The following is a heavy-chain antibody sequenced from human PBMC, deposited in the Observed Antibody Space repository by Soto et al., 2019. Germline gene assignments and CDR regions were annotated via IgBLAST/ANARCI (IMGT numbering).Heavy chain of an antibody. V-gene: IGHV4-39*02. J-gene: IGHJ5*01. Sequence: PSETLSLTCDVSGASISTSYFYWTWIRQPPGKGLEWIGSIYHSGTTYYSPSLRSRVTMFLDTSKNHFSLNLSSVTAADTAIYYCAASSGYHVRPPWFHPWGQGTLVTVSS. CDR2: IYHSGTT. D-gene: IGHD3-22*01. CDR3: AASSGYHVRPPWFHP. CDR1: GASISTSYFY.